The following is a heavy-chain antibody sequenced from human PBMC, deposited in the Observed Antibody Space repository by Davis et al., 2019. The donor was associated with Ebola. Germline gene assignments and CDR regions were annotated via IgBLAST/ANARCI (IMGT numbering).Heavy chain of an antibody. V-gene: IGHV4-38-2*02. Sequence: GSLRPSCTVPAYSISTGFSWGWIRQPPGKGLEWIGSIYHNGRTNYNPSIKSRLTISLDTSKNQFSLRLRSVTAADTAVYFCARDFVYWGQGTLVTVSS. CDR2: IYHNGRT. J-gene: IGHJ4*02. CDR3: ARDFVY. CDR1: AYSISTGFS.